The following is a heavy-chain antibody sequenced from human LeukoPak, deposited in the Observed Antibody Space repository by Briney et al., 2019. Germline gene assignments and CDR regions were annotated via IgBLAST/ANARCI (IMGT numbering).Heavy chain of an antibody. Sequence: TSETLSLTCTVSGGSISSYYWSWIRQPPGKGLEWIGEINHSGSTNYNPSLKGRVTISVDTSKNQFSLKLSSVTAADTAVYYCARSSGDYSDDYWGQGTLVTVSS. CDR2: INHSGST. CDR1: GGSISSYY. J-gene: IGHJ4*02. V-gene: IGHV4-34*01. D-gene: IGHD4-11*01. CDR3: ARSSGDYSDDY.